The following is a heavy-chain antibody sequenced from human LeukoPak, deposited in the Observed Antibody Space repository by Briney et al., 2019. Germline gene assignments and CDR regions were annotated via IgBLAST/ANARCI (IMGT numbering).Heavy chain of an antibody. D-gene: IGHD2-15*01. Sequence: PSQTLSLTCTVSGGSISSGSYYWSWIRQPAGKGLEWIGRTYTSGSTNYNPSLKSRVTISVDTSKNQFSLKLSSVTAADTAVYYCARGVANFDYWGQGTLVTVSS. V-gene: IGHV4-61*02. CDR1: GGSISSGSYY. CDR2: TYTSGST. J-gene: IGHJ4*02. CDR3: ARGVANFDY.